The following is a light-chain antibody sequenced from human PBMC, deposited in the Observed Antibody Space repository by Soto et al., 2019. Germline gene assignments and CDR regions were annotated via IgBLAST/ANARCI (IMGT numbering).Light chain of an antibody. CDR1: QSLLYSNGANY. Sequence: EIVLTQSPLSLAVTPGEPASISCRSSQSLLYSNGANYLDWYLQRPGQSPQLLIFLASNRASGXPXXFSGSGSGTDFTLKISRVEAEDVGIYYCMQALQARTFGPGTRVEFK. CDR2: LAS. J-gene: IGKJ1*01. V-gene: IGKV2-28*01. CDR3: MQALQART.